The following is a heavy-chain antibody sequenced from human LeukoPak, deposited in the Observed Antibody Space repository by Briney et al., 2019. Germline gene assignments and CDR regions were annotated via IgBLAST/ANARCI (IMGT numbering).Heavy chain of an antibody. CDR1: GGPISSYY. V-gene: IGHV4-4*07. D-gene: IGHD6-13*01. J-gene: IGHJ3*02. Sequence: SETLSLTCTVSGGPISSYYWSWIRQPAGKGLEWIGRIYTSGSTNYNPSLKSRVTMSVDTSKNQFSLKLSSVTAADTAVYYCARDRGIAAAGTDDAFDIWGQGTMVTVSS. CDR2: IYTSGST. CDR3: ARDRGIAAAGTDDAFDI.